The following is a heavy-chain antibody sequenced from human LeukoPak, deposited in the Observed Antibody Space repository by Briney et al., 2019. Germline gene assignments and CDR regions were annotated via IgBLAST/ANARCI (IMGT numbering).Heavy chain of an antibody. CDR2: IRSKANSYGT. J-gene: IGHJ4*02. D-gene: IGHD2-21*01. CDR1: GFTFSGSA. V-gene: IGHV3-73*01. Sequence: GGSLRLSCAASGFTFSGSAMHWVRQASGKGLEWVGRIRSKANSYGTEYAASVKGRFTISRDDSKKTAYLQMNSLKTGDTAVYYCTREVIGASDYWGQGTLVTVSS. CDR3: TREVIGASDY.